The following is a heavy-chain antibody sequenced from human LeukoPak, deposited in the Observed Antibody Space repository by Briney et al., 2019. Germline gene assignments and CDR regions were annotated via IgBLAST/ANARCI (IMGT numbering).Heavy chain of an antibody. CDR3: VRFALTSSLDH. Sequence: GESLKISCKISGYTLTNNWIGWVRPVPGKGLEWMGLIYPGYSDANYSPSFQGQVTLSVDASISTAYLQLTGLRASDTAIYYCVRFALTSSLDHWGQGTLVTVSS. D-gene: IGHD6-13*01. V-gene: IGHV5-51*01. CDR1: GYTLTNNW. J-gene: IGHJ5*02. CDR2: IYPGYSDA.